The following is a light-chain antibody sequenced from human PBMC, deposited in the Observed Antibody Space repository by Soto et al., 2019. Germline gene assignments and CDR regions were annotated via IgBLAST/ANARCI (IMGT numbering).Light chain of an antibody. CDR2: EGT. CDR1: SGDIGRYKF. Sequence: QSALTQPASVSGSPGQAVTVSCTGTSGDIGRYKFVSWFQQHPGKPPKLLIFEGTNRPSGVSNRFSGSKSGNTASLTISGLQAEDEAIYFCSSSTSTNTLVIFGGGTKLTVL. J-gene: IGLJ2*01. V-gene: IGLV2-14*01. CDR3: SSSTSTNTLVI.